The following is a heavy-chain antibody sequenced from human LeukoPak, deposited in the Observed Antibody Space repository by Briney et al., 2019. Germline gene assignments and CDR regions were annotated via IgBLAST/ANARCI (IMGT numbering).Heavy chain of an antibody. J-gene: IGHJ6*03. CDR3: ARGHVWGRYYYYMDV. V-gene: IGHV7-4-1*02. CDR1: GYTFTIYA. CDR2: INTNTGNP. Sequence: GASVKVSCKASGYTFTIYAMNWVRQAPGQGLEWMGWINTNTGNPTYAQGFTGRFVFSLDTSVSTAYLQISSLKAEDTAVYYCARGHVWGRYYYYMDVWGKGTTVTVSS. D-gene: IGHD1-26*01.